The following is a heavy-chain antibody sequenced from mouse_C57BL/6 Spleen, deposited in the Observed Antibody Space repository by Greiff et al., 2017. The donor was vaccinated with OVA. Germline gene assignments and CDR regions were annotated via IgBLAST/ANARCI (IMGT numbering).Heavy chain of an antibody. CDR2: IYIGLGYT. CDR3: ARYYYGSSYGYFDV. V-gene: IGHV1-58*01. J-gene: IGHJ1*03. Sequence: VQLQQSGAELVRPGSSVKMSCKTSGYTFTSYGINWVKQRPGQGLEWIGYIYIGLGYTEYNEKFKGKATLTSDTSSSTAYMQLSSLTSEDSAIYFCARYYYGSSYGYFDVWGTGTTVTVSS. D-gene: IGHD1-1*01. CDR1: GYTFTSYG.